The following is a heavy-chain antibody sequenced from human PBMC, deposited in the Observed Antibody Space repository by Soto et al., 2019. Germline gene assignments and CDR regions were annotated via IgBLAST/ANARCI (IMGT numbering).Heavy chain of an antibody. CDR3: AKEPGGGYSGYDLDYYYGMDV. CDR2: ISYNGSNK. J-gene: IGHJ6*02. D-gene: IGHD5-12*01. CDR1: GFTFSSYG. V-gene: IGHV3-30*18. Sequence: GGSLRLSCAASGFTFSSYGMHWVRQAPGKGLEWVAVISYNGSNKYYADSVKGRFTISRDNSKNTLYLQMNSLRAEDTAVYYCAKEPGGGYSGYDLDYYYGMDVWGQGTTVTVSS.